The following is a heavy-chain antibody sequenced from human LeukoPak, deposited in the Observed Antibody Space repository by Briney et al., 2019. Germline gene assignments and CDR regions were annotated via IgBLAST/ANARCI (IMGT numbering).Heavy chain of an antibody. J-gene: IGHJ6*02. CDR1: GFTFSSYS. D-gene: IGHD1-26*01. CDR3: AKYVGPSGSNYYGLDV. V-gene: IGHV3-23*01. CDR2: ISASGGST. Sequence: PGGSLRLSCVVSGFTFSSYSMNWVRQAPGKGLEWVSGISASGGSTYYTNSVKGRFTISRDNSKNTLFMQVNSLRDEDTALYYCAKYVGPSGSNYYGLDVWGQGTAVTVSS.